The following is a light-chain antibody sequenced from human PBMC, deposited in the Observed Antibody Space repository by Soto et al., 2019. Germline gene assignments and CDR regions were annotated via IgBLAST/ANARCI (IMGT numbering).Light chain of an antibody. CDR3: CSYAGSSTSYV. J-gene: IGLJ1*01. CDR2: EVS. Sequence: QSVLTQPASGSGSPGQSITISCTGTSSDVGSYNLVSWYQQHPGKAPKLMIYEVSKRPSGVSNRFSGSKSGNTASLTISGLQAEDKADYYCCSYAGSSTSYVFGTGTKVTVL. CDR1: SSDVGSYNL. V-gene: IGLV2-23*02.